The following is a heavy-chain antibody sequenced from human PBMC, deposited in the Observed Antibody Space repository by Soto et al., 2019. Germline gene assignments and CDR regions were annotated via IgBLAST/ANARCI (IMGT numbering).Heavy chain of an antibody. CDR2: IKQDGSEK. CDR1: GFTFSSYW. J-gene: IGHJ6*03. Sequence: PGGSLRLSCAASGFTFSSYWMSWVRQAPGKGLEWVANIKQDGSEKYYVDSVKGRFTISRDNAKNSLYLQMNSLRAEDTAVYYCARDTRPYYYYYMDVWGKGTKVTVSS. V-gene: IGHV3-7*01. CDR3: ARDTRPYYYYYMDV.